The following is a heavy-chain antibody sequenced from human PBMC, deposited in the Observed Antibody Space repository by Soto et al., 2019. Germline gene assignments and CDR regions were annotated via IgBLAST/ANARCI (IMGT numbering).Heavy chain of an antibody. Sequence: EVQLVESGGGLVQHGGSLRLSCAACGFSFSSYWIHWVRQAPGKGPVWVSRINNDGSSTMYADSVKGRFTISRDNAKTTLYLQMNSLRAEYTAVYYCARDRGYGTPFDYWGQGTLVTVSS. CDR2: INNDGSST. CDR3: ARDRGYGTPFDY. CDR1: GFSFSSYW. D-gene: IGHD5-12*01. V-gene: IGHV3-74*03. J-gene: IGHJ4*02.